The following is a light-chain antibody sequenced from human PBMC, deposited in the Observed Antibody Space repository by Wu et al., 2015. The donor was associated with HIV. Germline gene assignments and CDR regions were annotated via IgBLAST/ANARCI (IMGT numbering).Light chain of an antibody. CDR1: QSIGNN. J-gene: IGKJ5*01. Sequence: EIVMTQSPATLSVSPGERATLSCRASQSIGNNLAWYQQKPGQAPRLLIYDASTRATGIPARFSGRGSGTEFTLTIAKVEPDDFAIYHCQQYGGSSPTFGQGTRLDIK. CDR2: DAS. CDR3: QQYGGSSPT. V-gene: IGKV3-15*01.